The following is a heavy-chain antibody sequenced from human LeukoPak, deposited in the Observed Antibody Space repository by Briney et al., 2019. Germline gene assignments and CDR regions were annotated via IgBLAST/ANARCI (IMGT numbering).Heavy chain of an antibody. CDR2: IRYDGSNK. J-gene: IGHJ4*02. CDR3: AKDEGSSGWPYYFDY. CDR1: GLTFSSYG. Sequence: GGFLRLSCAASGLTFSSYGMHWVRQAPGKGLEWVAFIRYDGSNKYYADSVKGRFTISRDNSKNTLYLQMNSLRAEDTAVYYCAKDEGSSGWPYYFDYWGQGTLVTVSS. D-gene: IGHD6-19*01. V-gene: IGHV3-30*02.